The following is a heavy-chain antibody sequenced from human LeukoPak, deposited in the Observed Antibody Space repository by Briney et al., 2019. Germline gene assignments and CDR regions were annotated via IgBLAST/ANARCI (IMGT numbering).Heavy chain of an antibody. Sequence: PSETLPLTCTVSGDSISSSSYYWGWIRQPPGKGLEWIGSIYYSGSTYYNPSLKSRVTISVDTSKNQFSLKLSSVTAADTAVYYCARDITGSFDYWGQGNLVTVSS. CDR3: ARDITGSFDY. CDR1: GDSISSSSYY. CDR2: IYYSGST. V-gene: IGHV4-39*07. J-gene: IGHJ4*02. D-gene: IGHD1-14*01.